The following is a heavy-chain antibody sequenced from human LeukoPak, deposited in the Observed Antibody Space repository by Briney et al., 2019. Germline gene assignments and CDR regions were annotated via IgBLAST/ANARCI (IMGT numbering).Heavy chain of an antibody. Sequence: PSETPSLTCTVSGGSISSYYWSWIRQPPGKGLEWIGYIYYSGSTNYNPSLKSRVTISVDTSKNQFSLKLSSVTAADTAVYYCARERHYYGSVNRGAFDIWGQGTMVTVSS. CDR1: GGSISSYY. D-gene: IGHD3-10*01. CDR3: ARERHYYGSVNRGAFDI. CDR2: IYYSGST. J-gene: IGHJ3*02. V-gene: IGHV4-59*01.